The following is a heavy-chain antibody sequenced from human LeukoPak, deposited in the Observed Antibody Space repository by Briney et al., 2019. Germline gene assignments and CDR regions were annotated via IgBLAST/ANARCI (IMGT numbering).Heavy chain of an antibody. CDR2: ISSSSSYI. D-gene: IGHD4-17*01. J-gene: IGHJ3*02. CDR3: ARVSEYRLGGYGDYVVDDAFDI. Sequence: PGGSLRLSCAASGFTFSSYSMNWVRQAPGKGLEWVSSISSSSSYIYYADSVKGRFTISRDNAKNSLYLQMNSLRAEDTAVYYCARVSEYRLGGYGDYVVDDAFDIWGQGTMVTVSS. V-gene: IGHV3-21*04. CDR1: GFTFSSYS.